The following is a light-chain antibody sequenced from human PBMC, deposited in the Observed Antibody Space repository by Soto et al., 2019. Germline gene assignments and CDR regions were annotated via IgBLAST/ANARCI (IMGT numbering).Light chain of an antibody. J-gene: IGKJ4*01. Sequence: DIVMTQSPDSPAVSLGERATINCKSSQSVLYSSNNKNYLAWYQQKAGQPPKLLISWASSRESGVPDRFSGSGSGTDFTLTISSLRAEDVAVYYCQQYYSPPLTFGGGTKVDSK. V-gene: IGKV4-1*01. CDR1: QSVLYSSNNKNY. CDR3: QQYYSPPLT. CDR2: WAS.